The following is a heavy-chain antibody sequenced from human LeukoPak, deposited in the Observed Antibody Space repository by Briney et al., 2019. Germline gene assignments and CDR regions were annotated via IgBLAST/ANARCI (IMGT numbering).Heavy chain of an antibody. Sequence: MASETLSLTCAVYGGSFSGYYWSWIRQPPGKGLEWIGGINHSGSTNYNPSLKSRVTISVDTSKNQFSLKLSSVTAADTAVYYCASLRITMVRGVPYYMDVWGKGTTVTVSS. CDR2: INHSGST. V-gene: IGHV4-34*01. J-gene: IGHJ6*03. D-gene: IGHD3-10*01. CDR1: GGSFSGYY. CDR3: ASLRITMVRGVPYYMDV.